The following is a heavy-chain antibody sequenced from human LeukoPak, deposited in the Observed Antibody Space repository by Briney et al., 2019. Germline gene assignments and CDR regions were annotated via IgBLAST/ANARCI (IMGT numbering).Heavy chain of an antibody. CDR1: GGSISRGGYY. CDR2: IYYSGST. V-gene: IGHV4-31*03. J-gene: IGHJ4*02. D-gene: IGHD2-15*01. Sequence: SETLSLTCSVSGGSISRGGYYWSWIRQHPGKGLEWIGYIYYSGSTYYNPSLKSRVTISLDTSKNQFSLTLNSVTAADTAVYYCAREALGYCSGGNCYRFGKWGQGTLVAVSS. CDR3: AREALGYCSGGNCYRFGK.